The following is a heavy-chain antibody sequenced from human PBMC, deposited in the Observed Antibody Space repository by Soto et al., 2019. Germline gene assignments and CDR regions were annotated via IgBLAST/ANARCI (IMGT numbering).Heavy chain of an antibody. Sequence: ASVKVSCKASGYTFTGYYMHWLRQSPGQGLEWMGWINPNSGGTNYAQKFQGRVTMTRDTSISTAYMELSRLRSDDTAVYYCARETFPGYYYDSSGSYGMDVWGQGTTVTVSS. D-gene: IGHD3-22*01. CDR1: GYTFTGYY. CDR3: ARETFPGYYYDSSGSYGMDV. J-gene: IGHJ6*02. CDR2: INPNSGGT. V-gene: IGHV1-2*02.